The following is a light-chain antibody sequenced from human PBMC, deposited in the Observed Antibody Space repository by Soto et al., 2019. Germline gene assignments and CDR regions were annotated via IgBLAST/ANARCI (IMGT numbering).Light chain of an antibody. Sequence: DIQMTQSPSSLSASVGDRVTITCRASQSISTFLNWYQQKHGKAPKLLVYSASTLHSGVPSRFIGSGSGTDFTLTISSLQPEDFATYYCQQSYRAPHTFGQGTELV. V-gene: IGKV1-39*01. CDR2: SAS. J-gene: IGKJ2*01. CDR3: QQSYRAPHT. CDR1: QSISTF.